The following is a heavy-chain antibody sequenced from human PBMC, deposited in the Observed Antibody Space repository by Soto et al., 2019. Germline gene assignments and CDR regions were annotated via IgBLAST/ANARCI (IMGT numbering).Heavy chain of an antibody. D-gene: IGHD6-13*01. J-gene: IGHJ3*02. CDR1: GYTFTGYY. Sequence: QVQLVQSGAEVKKPGPSVKVSCKASGYTFTGYYMHWVRQSPGQGLERMGWINPNSGGTNYAQKFQGRVTMSSDTSISTAYMELGRLRSDDTAVYYCAREVAAAGTLAFDIWGQGTMVTVSS. CDR3: AREVAAAGTLAFDI. CDR2: INPNSGGT. V-gene: IGHV1-2*02.